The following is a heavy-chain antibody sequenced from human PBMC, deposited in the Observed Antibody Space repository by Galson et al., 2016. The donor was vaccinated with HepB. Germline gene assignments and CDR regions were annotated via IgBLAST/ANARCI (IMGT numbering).Heavy chain of an antibody. V-gene: IGHV4-39*01. D-gene: IGHD6-6*01. CDR2: IYYGGST. CDR3: ARIIAARQGTKYYFDD. CDR1: GGSISSSSYY. Sequence: EPLSLTCTVSGGSISSSSYYWGWIRQPPGKGLEWIGSIYYGGSTYYNPSLKSRVTISVDTSKNQFSLRLSPVTAADTAVYYCARIIAARQGTKYYFDDWGQGTLVTVSS. J-gene: IGHJ4*02.